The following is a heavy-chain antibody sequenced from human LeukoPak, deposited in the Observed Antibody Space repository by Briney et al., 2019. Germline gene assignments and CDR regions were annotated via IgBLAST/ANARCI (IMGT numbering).Heavy chain of an antibody. V-gene: IGHV1-69*04. CDR1: GGTFSSYA. CDR2: IIPILGIA. D-gene: IGHD3-3*01. Sequence: EASVKVSCKASGGTFSSYAISWVRQAPGQGLEWMGRIIPILGIANYAQKFQGRVTITADKSTSTAYMELSSLRSEDTAVYYCARGQTNYDFWSGYYTDYGMDVWGQGTTVTVSS. J-gene: IGHJ6*02. CDR3: ARGQTNYDFWSGYYTDYGMDV.